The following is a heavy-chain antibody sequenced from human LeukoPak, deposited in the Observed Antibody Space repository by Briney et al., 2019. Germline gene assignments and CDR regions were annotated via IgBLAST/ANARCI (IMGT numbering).Heavy chain of an antibody. J-gene: IGHJ4*02. CDR1: GYTFTSYD. CDR3: ARGRAAAGTPFDY. CDR2: MNPNSGNT. V-gene: IGHV1-8*01. D-gene: IGHD6-13*01. Sequence: ASGKVSCKASGYTFTSYDINWVRQATGQGLEWMGWMNPNSGNTGYAQKFQGRVTMTRNTSISTAYMELSSLRSEDTAVYYCARGRAAAGTPFDYWGQGTLVTVSS.